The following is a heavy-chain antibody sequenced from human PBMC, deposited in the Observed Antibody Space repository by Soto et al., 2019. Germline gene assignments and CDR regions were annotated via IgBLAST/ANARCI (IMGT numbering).Heavy chain of an antibody. CDR2: MSAYNGNT. D-gene: IGHD3-3*01. CDR1: GYTFTSYG. Sequence: GSSVKVSCKASGYTFTSYGISWVRQAPGQGLEWMGWMSAYNGNTNYAQKLQGRVTMTTDRSTSTAYMELRSLRSDDTAVYYCASGGRFWSGYYMAGAPTDYYYGMDVWGQGTTVTVSS. J-gene: IGHJ6*02. V-gene: IGHV1-18*04. CDR3: ASGGRFWSGYYMAGAPTDYYYGMDV.